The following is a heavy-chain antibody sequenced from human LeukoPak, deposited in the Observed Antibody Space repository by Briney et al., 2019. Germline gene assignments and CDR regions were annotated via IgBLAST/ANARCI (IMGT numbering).Heavy chain of an antibody. CDR1: GGTFSSYA. Sequence: GASVKVSCRASGGTFSSYAISWVRQAPGQGLEWMGGIIPIFGTANYAQKFQGRVTITADESTSTAYMELSSLRSEDTAVYYCARVVSNYYYGMDVWGQRTTVTVSS. J-gene: IGHJ6*02. CDR2: IIPIFGTA. V-gene: IGHV1-69*13. CDR3: ARVVSNYYYGMDV.